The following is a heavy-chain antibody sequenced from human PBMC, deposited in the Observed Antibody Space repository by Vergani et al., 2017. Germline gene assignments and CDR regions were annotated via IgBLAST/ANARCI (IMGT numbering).Heavy chain of an antibody. Sequence: QLQLQESGSGLVKPSQTLSLTCAVSGDSITNGGFSWNWIRQPPGKGPEWIGYIFPSGNSDYNPALKNRVSISLDKSKNQFSLWVNSVTAADTAVYFCARASLRALVGYYYYMDVWGKGKTVVVSS. V-gene: IGHV4-30-2*01. J-gene: IGHJ6*03. CDR3: ARASLRALVGYYYYMDV. CDR1: GDSITNGGFS. D-gene: IGHD3-16*02. CDR2: IFPSGNS.